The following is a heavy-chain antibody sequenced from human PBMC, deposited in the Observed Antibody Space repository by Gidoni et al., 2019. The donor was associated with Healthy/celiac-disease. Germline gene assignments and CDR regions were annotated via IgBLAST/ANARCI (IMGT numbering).Heavy chain of an antibody. Sequence: EVQLVESGGGLVQPGGSLSLSCAASGFTFSSYAMNWVRQAPGKGLEWVSAISGSAGSTYYADSVKGRFTISRDNSKNTLFLQMNSLRAEDTAVYHCAKVTDSYDSSGYYYVSAFDSWGQGTLVTVSS. CDR3: AKVTDSYDSSGYYYVSAFDS. D-gene: IGHD3-22*01. CDR1: GFTFSSYA. J-gene: IGHJ4*02. V-gene: IGHV3-23*04. CDR2: ISGSAGST.